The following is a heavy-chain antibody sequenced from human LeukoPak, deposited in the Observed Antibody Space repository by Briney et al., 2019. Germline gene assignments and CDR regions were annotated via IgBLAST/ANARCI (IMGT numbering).Heavy chain of an antibody. CDR1: GGSFSGYY. CDR3: ARYYYGSGSYLGFDY. D-gene: IGHD3-10*01. J-gene: IGHJ4*02. Sequence: SETLSLTCAVYGGSFSGYYWSWIRQPPGKGLEWIGEINHSGSTNYNPSLKSRVTISVDTSKNQFSLKLSSVTAADTAVYYCARYYYGSGSYLGFDYWGRGTLVTVSS. V-gene: IGHV4-34*01. CDR2: INHSGST.